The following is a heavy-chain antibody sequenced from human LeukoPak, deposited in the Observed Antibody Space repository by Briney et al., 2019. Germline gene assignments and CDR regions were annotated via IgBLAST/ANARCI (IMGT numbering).Heavy chain of an antibody. D-gene: IGHD3-22*01. Sequence: SSETLSLTCTVSGGSISSSSYYWGWIRQPPGKGLEWIGSIYYSGSTYYSPSLKSRVTISVDTSKNQFSLKLSSVTAADTAVYYCAVWYYYDSSGYYTRFDYWGQGTLVTVSS. V-gene: IGHV4-39*01. J-gene: IGHJ4*02. CDR2: IYYSGST. CDR1: GGSISSSSYY. CDR3: AVWYYYDSSGYYTRFDY.